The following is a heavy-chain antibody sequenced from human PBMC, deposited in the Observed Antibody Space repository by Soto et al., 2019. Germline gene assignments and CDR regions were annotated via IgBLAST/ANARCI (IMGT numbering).Heavy chain of an antibody. CDR1: GFTFSSYA. J-gene: IGHJ4*02. Sequence: GGSLRLSCAASGFTFSSYAMSWVRQAPGKGLEWVSAISGSGGSTYYADSVKGRFTISRDNSKNTLYLQMNSLRAEDTAVYYCAKGFKGDSSGYYFDYWGQGTLVTVSS. CDR3: AKGFKGDSSGYYFDY. D-gene: IGHD3-22*01. V-gene: IGHV3-23*01. CDR2: ISGSGGST.